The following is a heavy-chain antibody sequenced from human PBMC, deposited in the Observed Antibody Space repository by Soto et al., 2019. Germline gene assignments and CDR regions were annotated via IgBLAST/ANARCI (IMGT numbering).Heavy chain of an antibody. CDR2: IKSKTDGGTT. J-gene: IGHJ6*02. CDR3: TTDQQSGVYSSGWYVDYYYGMDV. Sequence: EVQLLESGGGLVKPGGSLRLSCAASGFTFSNAWMSWVRQAPGKGLEWVGRIKSKTDGGTTDYAAPVKGRFTISRDDSKNTLYLQMNSLKTEDTAVYYCTTDQQSGVYSSGWYVDYYYGMDVWGQGTTVTVSS. V-gene: IGHV3-15*01. D-gene: IGHD6-19*01. CDR1: GFTFSNAW.